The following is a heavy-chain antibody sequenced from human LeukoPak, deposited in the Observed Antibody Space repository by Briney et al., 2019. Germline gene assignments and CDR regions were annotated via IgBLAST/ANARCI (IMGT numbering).Heavy chain of an antibody. CDR2: IIPIFGTA. CDR3: ARHMASSDYYFYYFDY. Sequence: GASVKVSCKASGGTFSSYAISWVRQAPGQGLEWMGGIIPIFGTANYAQKFQGRVTITADESTSTAYMELGSLRSEDTAVYYCARHMASSDYYFYYFDYWGQGTLVTVSS. CDR1: GGTFSSYA. V-gene: IGHV1-69*13. J-gene: IGHJ4*02. D-gene: IGHD3-22*01.